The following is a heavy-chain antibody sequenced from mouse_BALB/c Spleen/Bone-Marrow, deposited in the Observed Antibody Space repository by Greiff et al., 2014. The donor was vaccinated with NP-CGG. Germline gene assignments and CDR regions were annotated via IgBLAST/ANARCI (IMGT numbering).Heavy chain of an antibody. V-gene: IGHV14-3*02. CDR2: IDPANGNT. Sequence: VQLQQPGAELVKPGASVKLSCTASGFNIKDTYIHWVKQRPEQGLEWIGRIDPANGNTKYDPKFQGKATITANSSSNTAYPQVSSLTSEDTAVYYCASSMITNAMDYWGQGASVTVSS. CDR3: ASSMITNAMDY. D-gene: IGHD2-4*01. J-gene: IGHJ4*01. CDR1: GFNIKDTY.